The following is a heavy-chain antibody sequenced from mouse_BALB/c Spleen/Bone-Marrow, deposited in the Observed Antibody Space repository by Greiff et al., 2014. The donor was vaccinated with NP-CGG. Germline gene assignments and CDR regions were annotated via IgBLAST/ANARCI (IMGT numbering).Heavy chain of an antibody. Sequence: VQLKESGGGLVQPGGSLKLSCAASGFTFSSYGMSWVRQTPDKRLELVATINSNGGSTYYPDSVKGRFTISRDNAKNTLYLRMSSLKSEDTAMYYCARERYYGNGRIFEYWGQGTTLTVSS. V-gene: IGHV5-6-3*01. CDR2: INSNGGST. J-gene: IGHJ2*01. D-gene: IGHD1-1*01. CDR3: ARERYYGNGRIFEY. CDR1: GFTFSSYG.